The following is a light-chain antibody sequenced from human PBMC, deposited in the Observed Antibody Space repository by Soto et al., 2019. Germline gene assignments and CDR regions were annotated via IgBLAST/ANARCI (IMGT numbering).Light chain of an antibody. J-gene: IGLJ1*01. CDR1: SSDVGSYNR. Sequence: QSALTQPASVSASPGQSITVSCTGTSSDVGSYNRVSWYQQPPGTAPKLIIYDVINRPLGVPDRFFGSKSGNTASLTISGLQAEDEADYYCCSYTAGTTVVFGTGTKLTVL. CDR2: DVI. CDR3: CSYTAGTTVV. V-gene: IGLV2-18*02.